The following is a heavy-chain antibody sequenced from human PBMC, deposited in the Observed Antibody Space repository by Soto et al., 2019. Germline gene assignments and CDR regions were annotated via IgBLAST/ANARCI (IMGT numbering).Heavy chain of an antibody. CDR2: ISSSGSV. V-gene: IGHV3-9*01. J-gene: IGHJ4*02. D-gene: IGHD3-3*01. Sequence: ELQLVESGGGLVQPGRSLRPSCAAPGFTFNDYAMHWVRQAPGKGLEWVSGISSSGSVGNAESVKGRFTISRDNAKNSLYLQMNSLRTEHTAFYYCIKEKSTIFGVVFNSWGQGTLVTVSS. CDR3: IKEKSTIFGVVFNS. CDR1: GFTFNDYA.